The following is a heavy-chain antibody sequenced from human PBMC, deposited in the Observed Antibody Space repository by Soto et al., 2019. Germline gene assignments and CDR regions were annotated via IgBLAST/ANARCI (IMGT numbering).Heavy chain of an antibody. D-gene: IGHD5-12*01. V-gene: IGHV3-15*01. CDR2: IKSKTDGGTI. CDR1: GFTFSNAW. J-gene: IGHJ4*02. CDR3: TTAHPRGPDY. Sequence: GGSLRLSCATSGFTFSNAWMNWVRQAPGKGLEWVGRIKSKTDGGTIDYPAPVKGRSTISRDDSRNTLYLQMNSLKTEDTAVYYCTTAHPRGPDYWGQGTLVTVSS.